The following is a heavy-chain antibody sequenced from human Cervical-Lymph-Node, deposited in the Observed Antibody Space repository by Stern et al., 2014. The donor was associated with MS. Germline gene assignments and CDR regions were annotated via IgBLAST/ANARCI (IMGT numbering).Heavy chain of an antibody. CDR2: IIPIFGTA. D-gene: IGHD3-22*01. Sequence: VQLVESGAEVKKPGSSVKVSCKASGGTFSSYAISWVRQAPGQGLEWMGGIIPIFGTANYAQKFQGRVTMTADEPTSTAYRERSSLRCGDTAVYYCASRLSSGYDDWYFDLWGRGPLVTVSS. CDR3: ASRLSSGYDDWYFDL. CDR1: GGTFSSYA. V-gene: IGHV1-69*01. J-gene: IGHJ2*01.